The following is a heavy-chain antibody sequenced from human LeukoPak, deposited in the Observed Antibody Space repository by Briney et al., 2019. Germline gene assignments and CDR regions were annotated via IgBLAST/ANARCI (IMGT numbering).Heavy chain of an antibody. D-gene: IGHD2-2*01. CDR1: GFTFSSYG. J-gene: IGHJ6*02. CDR3: AREFLGYCSSTSCPRGDYYYYYYGMDV. Sequence: GGSLRLSCAASGFTFSSYGMHWVRQAPGKGLEWVAVIWYDGSNKYYADSVKGRFTISRDNSKNTLYLQMNSLRAEDTAVYYCAREFLGYCSSTSCPRGDYYYYYYGMDVWGQGTTVTVSS. CDR2: IWYDGSNK. V-gene: IGHV3-33*01.